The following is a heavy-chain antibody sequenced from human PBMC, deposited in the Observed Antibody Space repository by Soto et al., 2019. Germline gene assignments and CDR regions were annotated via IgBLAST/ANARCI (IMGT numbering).Heavy chain of an antibody. Sequence: SVKLSCKXSGGTFSSDAISCVRQAPGQGLEWMGGIIPIFGTANYAQKFQGRVTITADESTSTAYMELSSLRSEDTAVYYCARDSLGARGAFDIWGQGTMVTVSS. V-gene: IGHV1-69*13. J-gene: IGHJ3*02. CDR1: GGTFSSDA. CDR3: ARDSLGARGAFDI. D-gene: IGHD2-15*01. CDR2: IIPIFGTA.